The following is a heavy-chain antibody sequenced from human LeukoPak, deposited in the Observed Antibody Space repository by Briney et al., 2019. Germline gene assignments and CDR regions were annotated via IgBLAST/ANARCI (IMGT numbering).Heavy chain of an antibody. J-gene: IGHJ3*02. D-gene: IGHD2-15*01. CDR2: ISSSSSTI. V-gene: IGHV3-48*01. Sequence: PGGSLRLSCAASGFTFDDYGMSWVRQAPGKGLEWVSYISSSSSTIYYADSVKGRFTISRDNAKNSLYLQMNSLRAEDTAVYYCARGEDIVVVVAADDAFDIWGQGTMVTVSS. CDR1: GFTFDDYG. CDR3: ARGEDIVVVVAADDAFDI.